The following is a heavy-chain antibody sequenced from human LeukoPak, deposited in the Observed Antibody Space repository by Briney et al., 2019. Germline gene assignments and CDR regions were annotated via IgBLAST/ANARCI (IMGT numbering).Heavy chain of an antibody. J-gene: IGHJ5*02. CDR2: INPNSGGT. V-gene: IGHV1-2*02. D-gene: IGHD2-15*01. CDR3: ARDPYCSGGSCPLNWFDP. CDR1: GYTFTGYY. Sequence: VASVKVSCKASGYTFTGYYMHWVRQAPGQGLEWMGWINPNSGGTNYAQKFQGRVTMTRDTSISTAYMELSRLRSDDTAVYYCARDPYCSGGSCPLNWFDPWGQGPLVTVPS.